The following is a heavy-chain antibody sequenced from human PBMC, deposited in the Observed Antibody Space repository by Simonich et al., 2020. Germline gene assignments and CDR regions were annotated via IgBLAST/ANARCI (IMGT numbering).Heavy chain of an antibody. CDR1: GGTFSSYA. CDR2: IIPILEIA. Sequence: QVQLVQSGAEVKKPGSSVKVSCKASGGTFSSYAISWVRQAPGQGLEWMGVIIPILEIANYAQKFQGRVTITADKSTSTAYIELSSLRSEDTAVYYCARGGLADRRIVYYYYMDVWGKGTTVTVSS. CDR3: ARGGLADRRIVYYYYMDV. V-gene: IGHV1-69*09. D-gene: IGHD2-15*01. J-gene: IGHJ6*03.